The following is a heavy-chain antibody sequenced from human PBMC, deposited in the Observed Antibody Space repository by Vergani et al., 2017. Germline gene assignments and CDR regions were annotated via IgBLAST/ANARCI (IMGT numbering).Heavy chain of an antibody. CDR2: IYHSGST. CDR3: ARIGPYFHDSRIDY. D-gene: IGHD3-22*01. J-gene: IGHJ4*02. Sequence: QLQLQESGPGLVKPSETLSLSCRVSGDSISRSHYYWSWIRQPPGKGLEWIGYIYHSGSTSYSPSLKSRVSMSVETSKNQFSLNLRSVTAADTAIYYCARIGPYFHDSRIDYWGQGKLVTVSS. CDR1: GDSISRSHYY. V-gene: IGHV4-30-4*08.